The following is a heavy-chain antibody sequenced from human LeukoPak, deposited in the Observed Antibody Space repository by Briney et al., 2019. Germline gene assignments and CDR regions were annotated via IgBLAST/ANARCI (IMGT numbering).Heavy chain of an antibody. J-gene: IGHJ5*02. CDR1: GYTFTGYY. V-gene: IGHV1-2*02. CDR3: VTDQSPVAGTDLFLYH. Sequence: ASVKVSCKASGYTFTGYYMHWVRQAPGQGREWRGWINPNSGGTNYAQKFQGRVTMTRDTSISTAYMELSRLRSDDTAVYYRVTDQSPVAGTDLFLYHWGQGTLVIVS. CDR2: INPNSGGT. D-gene: IGHD6-19*01.